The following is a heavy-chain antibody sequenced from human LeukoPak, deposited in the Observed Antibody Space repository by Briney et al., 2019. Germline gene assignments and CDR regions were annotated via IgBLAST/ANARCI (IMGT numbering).Heavy chain of an antibody. J-gene: IGHJ5*02. CDR1: GFTFSSYS. D-gene: IGHD1-1*01. Sequence: GGSLRLSCAASGFTFSSYSMNWVRQAPGKGLEWVSSISSSSSYIYYADSVKGRFTISRDNAKNSLYLQMNSLRAEDTAVYYCAKDPERGTVNWFDPWGQGTLVTVSS. CDR3: AKDPERGTVNWFDP. V-gene: IGHV3-21*01. CDR2: ISSSSSYI.